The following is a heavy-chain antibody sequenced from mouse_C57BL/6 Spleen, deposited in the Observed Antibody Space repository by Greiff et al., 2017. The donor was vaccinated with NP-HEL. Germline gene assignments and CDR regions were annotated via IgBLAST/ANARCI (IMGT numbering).Heavy chain of an antibody. D-gene: IGHD2-4*01. V-gene: IGHV1-52*01. Sequence: QVQLQQPGAELVRPGSSVKLSCKASGYTFTSYWMHWVKQRPIQGLEWIGNIDPSDSETHYNQKFKDKATLTVDKSSSTAYMQLSSLTSEDSAVYYCARASYEYDKGYYAMDYWGQGTSVTVSS. CDR1: GYTFTSYW. CDR2: IDPSDSET. CDR3: ARASYEYDKGYYAMDY. J-gene: IGHJ4*01.